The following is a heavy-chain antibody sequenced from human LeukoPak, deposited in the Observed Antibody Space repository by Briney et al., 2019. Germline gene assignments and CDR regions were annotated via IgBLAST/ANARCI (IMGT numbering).Heavy chain of an antibody. V-gene: IGHV4-31*03. J-gene: IGHJ4*02. CDR3: ARDLRDRGYSGSCFDY. CDR2: IYYSGST. CDR1: GGSISSGGYY. D-gene: IGHD5-12*01. Sequence: TSETLSLTCTVSGGSISSGGYYWSWIRQHPGKGLEWIGYIYYSGSTYYNPSLKSRVTISVDTSKNQFSLKLSSVTAADTAVYYCARDLRDRGYSGSCFDYWGQGTLVTVSS.